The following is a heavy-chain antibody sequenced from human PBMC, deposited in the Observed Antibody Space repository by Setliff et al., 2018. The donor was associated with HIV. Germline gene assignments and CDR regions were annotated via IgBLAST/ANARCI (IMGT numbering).Heavy chain of an antibody. Sequence: PSETLSLTCTVSGGSIGSGSHYWSWIRQPAGKGLELIGFIYYSGSSNYNPSLKSRVSISVDTSKTQVSLRLNSVTAADTAVYYCARGSGDYWSGYYLRWFDPWGQGTLVTVSS. CDR1: GGSIGSGSHY. J-gene: IGHJ5*02. CDR3: ARGSGDYWSGYYLRWFDP. D-gene: IGHD3-3*01. CDR2: IYYSGSS. V-gene: IGHV4-61*10.